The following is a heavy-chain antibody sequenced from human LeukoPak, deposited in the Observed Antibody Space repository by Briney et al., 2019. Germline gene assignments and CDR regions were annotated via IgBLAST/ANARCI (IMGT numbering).Heavy chain of an antibody. V-gene: IGHV4-59*12. D-gene: IGHD3-22*01. CDR1: GGSISSYY. CDR2: IYYSGST. Sequence: SETLSLTCTVSGGSISSYYWSWTRQPPGKGLEWIGYIYYSGSTNYNPSLKSRVTISVDTSKNQFSLKLSSVTAADTAVYYCARERAAYYYDSSGITWGQGTLVTVSS. CDR3: ARERAAYYYDSSGIT. J-gene: IGHJ5*02.